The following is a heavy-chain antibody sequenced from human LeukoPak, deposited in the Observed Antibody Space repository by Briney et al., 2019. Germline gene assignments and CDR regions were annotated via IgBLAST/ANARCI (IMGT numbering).Heavy chain of an antibody. CDR3: AKDYRSYNWNVKSLYYFDY. CDR2: ISYDGSNK. CDR1: GFTFSSYG. Sequence: PGRSLRLSCAASGFTFSSYGMHWVRQAPGKGLEWVAVISYDGSNKYYADSVKGRFTISRDNSKNTLYLQMNSLRAEDTAVYYCAKDYRSYNWNVKSLYYFDYWGQGTLVTVSS. V-gene: IGHV3-30*18. D-gene: IGHD1-20*01. J-gene: IGHJ4*02.